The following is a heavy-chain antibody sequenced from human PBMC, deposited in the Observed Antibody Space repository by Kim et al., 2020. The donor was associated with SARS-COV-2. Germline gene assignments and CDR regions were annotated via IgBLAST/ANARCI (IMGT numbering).Heavy chain of an antibody. CDR2: IYYSGST. CDR3: ARDSVDEVRGVITPPDY. CDR1: GGSISSSSYY. D-gene: IGHD3-10*01. J-gene: IGHJ4*02. V-gene: IGHV4-39*07. Sequence: SETLSLTCTVSGGSISSSSYYWGWIRQPPGKGLEWIGSIYYSGSTYYNPSLKSRVTISVDTSKNQFSLKLSSVTAADTAVYYCARDSVDEVRGVITPPDYWGQGTLVTVSS.